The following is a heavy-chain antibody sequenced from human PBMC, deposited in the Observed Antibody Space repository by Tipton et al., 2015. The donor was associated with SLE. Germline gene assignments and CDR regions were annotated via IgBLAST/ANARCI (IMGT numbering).Heavy chain of an antibody. J-gene: IGHJ4*02. CDR3: ARDSPTVAGTFDS. Sequence: GLVKPSETVSLTCTVSGGSINSHYWSWIRQPPGKGLEWIGYIYYIGYTSYNPSLRSRAAMSVDASKSHFSLKLTSVTAADTAVYYCARDSPTVAGTFDSWGQGTLVIVSA. CDR2: IYYIGYT. V-gene: IGHV4-59*11. CDR1: GGSINSHY. D-gene: IGHD6-19*01.